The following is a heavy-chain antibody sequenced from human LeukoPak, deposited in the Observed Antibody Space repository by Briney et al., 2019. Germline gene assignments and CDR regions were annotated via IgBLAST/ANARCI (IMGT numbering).Heavy chain of an antibody. V-gene: IGHV4-38-2*02. CDR1: GYSISSGYY. CDR2: IYHSGST. CDR3: ARVTYYDFWSGYHTFDY. D-gene: IGHD3-3*01. Sequence: SETLSLTCTVSGYSISSGYYWGWIRPPPGKGLEWIGIIYHSGSTYYNPSLKSRVTISVDTSKNQFSLKLSSVTAADTAVYYCARVTYYDFWSGYHTFDYWGQGTLVTVSS. J-gene: IGHJ4*02.